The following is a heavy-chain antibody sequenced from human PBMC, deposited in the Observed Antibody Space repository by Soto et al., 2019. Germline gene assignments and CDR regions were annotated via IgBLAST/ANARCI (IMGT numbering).Heavy chain of an antibody. CDR2: INHSGST. V-gene: IGHV4-34*01. CDR1: GGSFSGYY. CDR3: ARRRSLRYFDWTYYYYGMDV. J-gene: IGHJ6*02. Sequence: SETLSLTCAVYGGSFSGYYWSWIRQPPGKGLEWIGEINHSGSTNYNPSLKSRVTISVDTSKNQFSLKLSSVTAADTAVYYCARRRSLRYFDWTYYYYGMDVWGQGTTVTVSS. D-gene: IGHD3-9*01.